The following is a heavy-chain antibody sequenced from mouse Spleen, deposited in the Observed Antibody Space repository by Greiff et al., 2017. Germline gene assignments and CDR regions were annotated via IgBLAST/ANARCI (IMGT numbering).Heavy chain of an antibody. Sequence: DVKLVESGAELVKPGASVKLSCTASGFNIKDTYMHWVKQRPEQGLEWIGRIDPANGNTKYDPKFQGKATITADTSSNTAYLQLSSLTSEDTAVYYCALLTGDYWGQGTTLTVSS. V-gene: IGHV14-3*02. CDR1: GFNIKDTY. D-gene: IGHD4-1*01. CDR2: IDPANGNT. J-gene: IGHJ2*01. CDR3: ALLTGDY.